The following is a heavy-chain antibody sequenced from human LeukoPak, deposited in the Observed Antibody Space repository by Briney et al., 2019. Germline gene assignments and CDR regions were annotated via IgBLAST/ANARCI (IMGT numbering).Heavy chain of an antibody. J-gene: IGHJ4*02. CDR1: GFTFSSYG. CDR2: ISYDGSNK. Sequence: GRSLRLSCAASGFTFSSYGMHWVLQAPGKGLEWVAVISYDGSNKYYADSVKGRFTISRDNSKNTLYLQMNSLRAEDTAVYYCAKDQGDHWGQGTLVTVSS. CDR3: AKDQGDH. V-gene: IGHV3-30*18.